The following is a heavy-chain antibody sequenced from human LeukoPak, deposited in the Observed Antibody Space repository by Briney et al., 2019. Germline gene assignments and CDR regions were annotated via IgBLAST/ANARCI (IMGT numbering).Heavy chain of an antibody. V-gene: IGHV4-34*01. D-gene: IGHD4-23*01. Sequence: SETLSLTCTVSGGSISSYYWSWIRQPPGKGLEWIGEINHSGSTNYNPSLKSRVTISVDTSKNQFSLKLSSVTAADTAVYYCARLRKEDYGGNLGGLDYWGQGTLVTVSS. J-gene: IGHJ4*02. CDR2: INHSGST. CDR1: GGSISSYY. CDR3: ARLRKEDYGGNLGGLDY.